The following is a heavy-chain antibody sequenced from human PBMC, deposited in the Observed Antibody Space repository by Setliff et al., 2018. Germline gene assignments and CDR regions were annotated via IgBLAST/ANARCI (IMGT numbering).Heavy chain of an antibody. CDR1: GYTFSNYG. V-gene: IGHV1-18*01. CDR3: ERLVRHCSTTSCQRTSGDDF. CDR2: ISPYTGNT. J-gene: IGHJ4*02. D-gene: IGHD2-2*01. Sequence: GASVKVSCKASGYTFSNYGITWVRQAPGQGLEWMGWISPYTGNTFYAPQFQGRVIMTTDTSAKTAYMDLRSLRSDDTAVYYCERLVRHCSTTSCQRTSGDDFWGLGTLVTVSS.